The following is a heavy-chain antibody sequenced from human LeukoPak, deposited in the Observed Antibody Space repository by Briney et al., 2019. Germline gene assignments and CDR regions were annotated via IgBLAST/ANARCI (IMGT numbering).Heavy chain of an antibody. CDR3: ARLSGWYPKVEFYYYDY. CDR1: GYTLTSYG. Sequence: ASVKVSCKASGYTLTSYGISWVRQAPGQGLEWMGWISAYNGNTNYAQKLQGRVTMTTDTSTSTAYMELRSLRSDDTAVYYCARLSGWYPKVEFYYYDYWGQGTLVTVSS. D-gene: IGHD6-19*01. CDR2: ISAYNGNT. J-gene: IGHJ4*02. V-gene: IGHV1-18*01.